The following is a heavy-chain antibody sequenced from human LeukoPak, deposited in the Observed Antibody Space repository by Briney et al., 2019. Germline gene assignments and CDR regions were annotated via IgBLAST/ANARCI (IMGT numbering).Heavy chain of an antibody. CDR3: TRDGGVAVTPLDFDF. J-gene: IGHJ4*02. Sequence: SETLSLTCTVSGASISSHYWSWIRQSPGKGLEWIGYVSYSGSTDYNPSLKSRVTLSVDTSKNQISLRLSSVTAADTAVYYCTRDGGVAVTPLDFDFWGQGTRVTVSS. V-gene: IGHV4-59*11. CDR1: GASISSHY. CDR2: VSYSGST. D-gene: IGHD6-19*01.